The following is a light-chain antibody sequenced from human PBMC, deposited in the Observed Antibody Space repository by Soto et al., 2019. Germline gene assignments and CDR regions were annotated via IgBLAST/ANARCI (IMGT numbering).Light chain of an antibody. CDR2: EVS. J-gene: IGLJ3*02. CDR3: SSYTSTNAWV. CDR1: SCDVGGYNY. Sequence: QSALTQPASVSGSPGQSITISCTGTSCDVGGYNYVSWYQQHPGKAPKFIIYEVSNRPSGVSNRFSGSKSGNTASLTISGLQDEDEADYYCSSYTSTNAWVFGGGTKLTVL. V-gene: IGLV2-14*01.